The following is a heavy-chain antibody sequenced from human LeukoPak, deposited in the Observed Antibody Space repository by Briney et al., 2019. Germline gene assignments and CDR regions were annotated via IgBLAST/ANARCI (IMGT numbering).Heavy chain of an antibody. CDR1: GYTFTSNY. CDR3: ARDLRDYYDILTGSYYFDY. J-gene: IGHJ4*02. CDR2: ISPSGGST. D-gene: IGHD3-9*01. V-gene: IGHV1-46*01. Sequence: ASVKVSCKAFGYTFTSNYMHWVRQAPGQGPEWMGVISPSGGSTTYAQKFQGRVTLTRDMSTSTDYLELSSLRSEDTAVYYCARDLRDYYDILTGSYYFDYWGQGTLVTVSS.